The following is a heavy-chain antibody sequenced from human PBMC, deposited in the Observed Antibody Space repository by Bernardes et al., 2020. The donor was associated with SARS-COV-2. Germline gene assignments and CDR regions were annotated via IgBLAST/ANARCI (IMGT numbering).Heavy chain of an antibody. V-gene: IGHV3-48*03. CDR2: ISVLGGTT. J-gene: IGHJ4*02. Sequence: GGSLRLSCEVSGFNFAHYEMNWVRQAPGKGLEWVSYISVLGGTTHYADSVKGRFTISRDNAKNSLYLEMINLRPEDTAVYYCAREYSSSSGDCFDFWGQGTLVTVSS. CDR1: GFNFAHYE. D-gene: IGHD6-6*01. CDR3: AREYSSSSGDCFDF.